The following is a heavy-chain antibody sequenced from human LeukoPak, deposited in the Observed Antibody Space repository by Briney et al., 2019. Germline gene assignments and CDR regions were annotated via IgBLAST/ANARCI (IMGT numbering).Heavy chain of an antibody. V-gene: IGHV3-7*01. CDR3: ARDAASNDY. CDR1: GFTFSILW. CDR2: IKQDGSEK. J-gene: IGHJ4*02. D-gene: IGHD6-13*01. Sequence: PGGSLRPSCAASGFTFSILWVNWVGQAAGKGLEWVANIKQDGSEKYYVDSVKGRFTISRDNAKNSLYLQMNSRRAEDTAMYYCARDAASNDYWGQGTLVTVSS.